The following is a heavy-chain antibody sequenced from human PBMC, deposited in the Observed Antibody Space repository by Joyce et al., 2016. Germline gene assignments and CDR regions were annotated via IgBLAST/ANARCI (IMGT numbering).Heavy chain of an antibody. D-gene: IGHD2-2*01. V-gene: IGHV3-48*03. J-gene: IGHJ4*02. CDR3: TTPSCAN. CDR2: INRDDSRL. CDR1: GIIFSNNE. Sequence: EVQLVESGGGLVQPGGSLRLSCAASGIIFSNNEMNWVRQAPGKGLEWVSSINRDDSRLHYADSVRGRFTISRDNARNSLYLEMNSLRVEDTAIYYCTTPSCANWGQGSLVTVSS.